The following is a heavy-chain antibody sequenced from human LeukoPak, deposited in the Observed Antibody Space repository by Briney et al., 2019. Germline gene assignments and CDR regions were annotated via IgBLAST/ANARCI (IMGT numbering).Heavy chain of an antibody. J-gene: IGHJ4*02. V-gene: IGHV3-30*01. CDR1: GFTFSSYA. Sequence: GGSLRLSCAASGFTFSSYAMHWVRQAPGKGLEWVAVISYDGSNKYYADSVKGRFTISRDNSKNTLYLQMNSLRAEDTAVYYCARRHDSSGYWGYYFDYWGQGTLVTVSS. CDR3: ARRHDSSGYWGYYFDY. D-gene: IGHD3-22*01. CDR2: ISYDGSNK.